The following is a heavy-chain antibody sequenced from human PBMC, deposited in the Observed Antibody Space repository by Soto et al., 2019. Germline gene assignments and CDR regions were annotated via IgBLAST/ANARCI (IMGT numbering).Heavy chain of an antibody. CDR2: ISGGGGNS. Sequence: GGSLRLSCAASGFNFGDYTMTWVRQAPGKGLVWISTISGGGGNSYYADVVKGRFTITRDNSKNTLYLQMNSLKGEDTALYYCAKETFGVGWTLDFWGQGTLVTVSS. CDR1: GFNFGDYT. D-gene: IGHD6-19*01. V-gene: IGHV3-23*01. J-gene: IGHJ4*02. CDR3: AKETFGVGWTLDF.